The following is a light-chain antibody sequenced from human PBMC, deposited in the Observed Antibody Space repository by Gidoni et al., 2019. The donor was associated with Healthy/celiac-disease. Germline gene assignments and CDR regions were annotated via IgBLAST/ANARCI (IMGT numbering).Light chain of an antibody. CDR3: QQRSNWPPT. CDR1: QCVSSY. Sequence: VFTHSPATLSLSPGERATLSCRASQCVSSYLAWYQQKPGQAPRLLIYDASNRATGIPARFSGSGSGTDFTLTISSLEPEDFAVYYCQQRSNWPPTFGQGTKLEIK. J-gene: IGKJ2*01. V-gene: IGKV3-11*01. CDR2: DAS.